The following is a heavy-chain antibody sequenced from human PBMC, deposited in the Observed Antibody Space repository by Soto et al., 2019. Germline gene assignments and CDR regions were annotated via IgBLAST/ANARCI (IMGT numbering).Heavy chain of an antibody. CDR1: GGSFSDFA. CDR2: VIPIFGTP. D-gene: IGHD2-15*01. CDR3: ARDCRGGTCFPKWFDP. V-gene: IGHV1-69*01. Sequence: QVQLVQSGPEVRRPGSSVKVSCKASGGSFSDFAISWVRQAPGQGLEWMGGVIPIFGTPKYAQKFQGRITIIADEHTNTAYMELSSLTSEDTAVYYCARDCRGGTCFPKWFDPWGHGTLVTVSS. J-gene: IGHJ5*02.